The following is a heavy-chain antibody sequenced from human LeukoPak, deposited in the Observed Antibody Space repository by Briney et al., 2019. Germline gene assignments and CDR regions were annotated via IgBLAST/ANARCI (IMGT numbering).Heavy chain of an antibody. CDR1: GYSFTSYW. J-gene: IGHJ4*02. D-gene: IGHD3-10*01. Sequence: GESLKISCKGSGYSFTSYWISWVRQMPGKGLEWMGRIDPSDSYTNYSPSFQGHVTISADKSISTAYLQWSSLEASDTAMYYCARGFYGSGSPFDYWGQGTLVTVSS. CDR3: ARGFYGSGSPFDY. CDR2: IDPSDSYT. V-gene: IGHV5-10-1*01.